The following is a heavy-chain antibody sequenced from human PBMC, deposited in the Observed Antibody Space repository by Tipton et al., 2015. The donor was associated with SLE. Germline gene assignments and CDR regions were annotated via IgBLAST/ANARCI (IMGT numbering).Heavy chain of an antibody. CDR3: AKGHGQRSPVGATTY. CDR2: IYSGGSST. CDR1: GFTFSSYA. J-gene: IGHJ4*02. V-gene: IGHV3-23*03. Sequence: GSLRLSCAASGFTFSSYAMSWVRQAPGKGLEWVSVIYSGGSSTYYADSVKGRFTISRDNSKNTLYLQMNSLRAEDTAVYYCAKGHGQRSPVGATTYWGQGTLVTVSS. D-gene: IGHD1-26*01.